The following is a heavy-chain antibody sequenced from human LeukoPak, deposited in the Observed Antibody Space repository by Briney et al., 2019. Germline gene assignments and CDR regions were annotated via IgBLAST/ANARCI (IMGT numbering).Heavy chain of an antibody. CDR1: GGTFSSYA. J-gene: IGHJ5*02. Sequence: PGASVKVSCKASGGTFSSYAISWVRQAPGQGLEWMGGIIPIFGTANYAQKFQGRVTITADESTSTAYMELSSLRSEDTAVYYCARERARPYYYDSSGYYRVTWFDPWGQGTLVTVSS. CDR2: IIPIFGTA. CDR3: ARERARPYYYDSSGYYRVTWFDP. V-gene: IGHV1-69*01. D-gene: IGHD3-22*01.